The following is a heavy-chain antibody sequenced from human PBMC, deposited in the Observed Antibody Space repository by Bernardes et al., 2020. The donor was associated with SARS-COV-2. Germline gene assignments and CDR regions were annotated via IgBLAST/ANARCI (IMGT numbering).Heavy chain of an antibody. V-gene: IGHV3-74*01. Sequence: SLRLSCAASGITFSSNWMHWVRQAPGKGLVWVSRISGDGSVTNYADPVKGRFIISRDNAKNTLYLQMNSLRDEDTAVYYCGSSSSTCCDQWGQGTLVTVSS. D-gene: IGHD2-2*01. J-gene: IGHJ4*02. CDR3: GSSSSTCCDQ. CDR1: GITFSSNW. CDR2: ISGDGSVT.